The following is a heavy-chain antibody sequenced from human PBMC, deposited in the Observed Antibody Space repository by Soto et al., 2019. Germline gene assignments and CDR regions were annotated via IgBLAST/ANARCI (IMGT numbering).Heavy chain of an antibody. CDR3: AREGQQQMPYNMDV. CDR1: GFSFRDHA. Sequence: QVQLVESGGGVVQPGRSLRLSCAGSGFSFRDHAMHWVRQAPGKGLEWMVQIWYDGNTRYFADSVKGRFTISKDNSKHTMYVQMNSLRDEDTAVYYCAREGQQQMPYNMDVWGQGTTVTVSS. D-gene: IGHD6-13*01. J-gene: IGHJ6*02. V-gene: IGHV3-33*01. CDR2: IWYDGNTR.